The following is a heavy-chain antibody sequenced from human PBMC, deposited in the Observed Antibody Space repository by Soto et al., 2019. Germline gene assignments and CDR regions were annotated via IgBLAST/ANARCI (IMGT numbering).Heavy chain of an antibody. Sequence: EVQLVESGGGLVPPGGSLRLSCSASGFSISGYALNWVRQAPGKGPEWVSYISSSSSAIDYAGSVKGRFSISRDNGKNSLYLQMNSLRAEDTAVYYCARDLSGGSNFYYYMDVWGKGTTVTVSS. J-gene: IGHJ6*03. D-gene: IGHD2-15*01. CDR2: ISSSSSAI. CDR3: ARDLSGGSNFYYYMDV. CDR1: GFSISGYA. V-gene: IGHV3-48*01.